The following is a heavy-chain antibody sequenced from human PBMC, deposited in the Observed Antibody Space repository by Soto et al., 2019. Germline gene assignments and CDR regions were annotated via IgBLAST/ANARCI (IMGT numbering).Heavy chain of an antibody. D-gene: IGHD2-21*02. Sequence: PSETLSLTCTVSGGSISGDYYHWTWIRQSPGKGLEWIGYVFHSGSVLYNPSLKSRLNISVDTSKNQFSLRLSSVTAADTVVYFCAREDDGGDRDYYGLDVWGQGTTVTVSS. CDR2: VFHSGSV. J-gene: IGHJ6*02. CDR1: GGSISGDYYH. V-gene: IGHV4-30-4*08. CDR3: AREDDGGDRDYYGLDV.